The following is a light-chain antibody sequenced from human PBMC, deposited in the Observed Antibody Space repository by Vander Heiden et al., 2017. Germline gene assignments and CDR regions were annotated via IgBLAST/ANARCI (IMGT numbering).Light chain of an antibody. CDR2: GAS. Sequence: EIVLTQSPGTLSLCPGERATLSSRASQSVSSSYLAWYQQTPGQAPRLLIYGASSRATGIPDRFSGSGSGTDFTLTISRLEPEDFAVYYCQQYGSSPYTFGQGTKLEIK. J-gene: IGKJ2*01. V-gene: IGKV3-20*01. CDR1: QSVSSSY. CDR3: QQYGSSPYT.